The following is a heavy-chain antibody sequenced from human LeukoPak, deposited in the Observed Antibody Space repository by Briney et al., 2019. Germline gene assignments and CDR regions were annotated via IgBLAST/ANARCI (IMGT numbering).Heavy chain of an antibody. V-gene: IGHV3-30*18. D-gene: IGHD3-9*01. CDR3: AKEPGYFDWLLSTPADY. CDR1: GFTFSSYG. J-gene: IGHJ4*02. CDR2: ISYDGSNK. Sequence: PGGSLRLSCAASGFTFSSYGMHWVRQAPGKGLEWVAVISYDGSNKYYADSVKGRFTISRDNSKNTLYLQMNSLRAEDTAVYYCAKEPGYFDWLLSTPADYWGQGTRVTVSS.